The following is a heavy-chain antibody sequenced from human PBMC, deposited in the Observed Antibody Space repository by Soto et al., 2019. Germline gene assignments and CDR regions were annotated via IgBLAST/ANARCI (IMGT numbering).Heavy chain of an antibody. D-gene: IGHD3-10*01. CDR3: TRAIPWFGELFFLGYGMDV. J-gene: IGHJ6*02. V-gene: IGHV3-49*03. CDR1: GFTFGDYA. CDR2: IRSKAYGGTT. Sequence: GGSLRLSCTASGFTFGDYAMSWFRQAPGKGKEWVGFIRSKAYGGTTEYAASVKGRFTISRDDSKSIAYLQMNSLKTEDTAVYYCTRAIPWFGELFFLGYGMDVWGQGTTVTVSS.